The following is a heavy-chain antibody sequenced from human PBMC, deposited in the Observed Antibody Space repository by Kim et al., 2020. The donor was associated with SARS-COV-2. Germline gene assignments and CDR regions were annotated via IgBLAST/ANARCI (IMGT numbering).Heavy chain of an antibody. CDR2: IYTSGST. V-gene: IGHV4-4*07. D-gene: IGHD6-19*01. CDR1: GGSISSYY. Sequence: SETLSLTCTVSGGSISSYYWSWIRQPAGKGLEWIGRIYTSGSTNYNPSLKSRVTMSVDTSKNQFSLKLSSVTAADTAVYYCARVSHEWLVRAPQNWYFDPWGRGNLVTVSS. J-gene: IGHJ2*01. CDR3: ARVSHEWLVRAPQNWYFDP.